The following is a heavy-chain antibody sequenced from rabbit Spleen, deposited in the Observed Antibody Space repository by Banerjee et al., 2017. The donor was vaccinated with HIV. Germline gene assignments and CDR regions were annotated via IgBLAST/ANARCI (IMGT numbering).Heavy chain of an antibody. J-gene: IGHJ4*01. Sequence: QSLEESGGDLVKPEGSLTLTCTASGFSFSSSYYMCWVRQAPGKGLEWIACIYTGSGSTYYASWAKGRFTISKTSSTTVTLQMTSLTAADTATYFCARDGINSGGPYFYFDLWGQGTLVTVS. D-gene: IGHD3-3*01. CDR2: IYTGSGST. CDR1: GFSFSSSYY. CDR3: ARDGINSGGPYFYFDL. V-gene: IGHV1S40*01.